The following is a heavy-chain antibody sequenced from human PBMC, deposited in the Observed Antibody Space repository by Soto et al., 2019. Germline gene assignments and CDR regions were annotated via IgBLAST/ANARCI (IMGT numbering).Heavy chain of an antibody. V-gene: IGHV1-18*01. CDR1: GYTLSTYG. CDR2: ISPYNANT. D-gene: IGHD1-26*01. J-gene: IGHJ4*02. Sequence: QVQLVQSETEVKKPGASVKVSCKTSGYTLSTYGITWVRQAPGQGLEWMGWISPYNANTNYAQKLQGRVTMTTDTXXXXXXXXXXXXXXXXXXXXXXXXXXXXXVGVXLDYWXQGTLVTXSX. CDR3: XXXXXXXVGVXLDY.